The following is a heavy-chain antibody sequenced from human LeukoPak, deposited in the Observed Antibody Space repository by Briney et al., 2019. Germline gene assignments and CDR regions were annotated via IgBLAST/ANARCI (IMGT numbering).Heavy chain of an antibody. CDR1: GGTFSSYA. J-gene: IGHJ6*02. CDR2: IIPIFGTA. Sequence: SVKVSCKASGGTFSSYAISCGRQAPGQGLEWMGGIIPIFGTANYAQKFQGRVTITADESTSTAYMELSSLRSEDTAVYYCARGSEISSTSPLYYYYGMDVWGQGTTVTVSS. V-gene: IGHV1-69*13. CDR3: ARGSEISSTSPLYYYYGMDV. D-gene: IGHD2-2*01.